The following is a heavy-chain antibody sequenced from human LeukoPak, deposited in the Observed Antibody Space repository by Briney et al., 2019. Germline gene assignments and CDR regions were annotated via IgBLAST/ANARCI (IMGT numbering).Heavy chain of an antibody. V-gene: IGHV1-18*01. CDR3: AKAGATGTTVDY. Sequence: ASVKVSCKASGYTFTSYGISWVRQAPGQGLEWMGWISGYNGNTNYAQKLQGRVTMTTDTSTSTAYMELRSLRSDDTAIYYCAKAGATGTTVDYWGRGTLVTVSS. D-gene: IGHD1-7*01. CDR2: ISGYNGNT. CDR1: GYTFTSYG. J-gene: IGHJ4*02.